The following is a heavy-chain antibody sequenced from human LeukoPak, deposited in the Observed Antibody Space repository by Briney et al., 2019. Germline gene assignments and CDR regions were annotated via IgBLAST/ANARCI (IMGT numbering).Heavy chain of an antibody. CDR2: IAYDGSRA. V-gene: IGHV3-33*01. J-gene: IGHJ4*02. CDR3: TRYNNDHFDY. D-gene: IGHD1-14*01. Sequence: PGRSLRLSCAGCGFTFGGYGMHWFRQTPGEGLEWVAVIAYDGSRAFYADSVKGRFTISRDNSKNTMSVQMDDLRAEDTAVYYCTRYNNDHFDYWGQGTLVTVSP. CDR1: GFTFGGYG.